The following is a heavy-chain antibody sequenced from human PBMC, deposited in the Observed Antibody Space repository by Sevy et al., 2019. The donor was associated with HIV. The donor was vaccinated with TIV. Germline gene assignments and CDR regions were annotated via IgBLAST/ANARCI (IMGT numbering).Heavy chain of an antibody. D-gene: IGHD2-2*01. Sequence: SETLSLTCAVYGGSFSGYYWSWIRQPPGKGLEWIGEINHSGSTNYNPSLKSRVTISVDTSKNHFSLKLSSVTAADEAVYYCARAKRIVVVPAATNEKRSSDSYMYWYFDLWGRGTLVTVSS. CDR1: GGSFSGYY. CDR2: INHSGST. V-gene: IGHV4-34*01. CDR3: ARAKRIVVVPAATNEKRSSDSYMYWYFDL. J-gene: IGHJ2*01.